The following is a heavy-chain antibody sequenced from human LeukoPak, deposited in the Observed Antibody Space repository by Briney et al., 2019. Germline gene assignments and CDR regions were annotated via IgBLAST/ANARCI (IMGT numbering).Heavy chain of an antibody. CDR3: SRAWVVTATYYFDY. CDR2: MGYDGTNE. CDR1: GFSFSSYG. Sequence: PGGSLRLSCAASGFSFSSYGMHWVRQAPGKGLDLVAAMGYDGTNEYYEDFVKGRFTLSGDNSKNTPYLQMHILRAEDTAVYYCSRAWVVTATYYFDYWGQGTLVTVSS. V-gene: IGHV3-33*01. J-gene: IGHJ4*02. D-gene: IGHD2-21*02.